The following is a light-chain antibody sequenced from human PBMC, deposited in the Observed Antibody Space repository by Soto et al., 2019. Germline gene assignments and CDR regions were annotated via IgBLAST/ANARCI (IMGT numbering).Light chain of an antibody. CDR3: QQRSSWPLT. CDR2: GAS. Sequence: ETVMTQSPATLPVSPGERATLSCRASQSVRSNLAWYQQKPGQAPRLLIYGASTRATGVPARFSGSGSGTEFTLTITSLEPEDFAVYSCQQRSSWPLTFGGGTKVEIK. V-gene: IGKV3-15*01. J-gene: IGKJ4*01. CDR1: QSVRSN.